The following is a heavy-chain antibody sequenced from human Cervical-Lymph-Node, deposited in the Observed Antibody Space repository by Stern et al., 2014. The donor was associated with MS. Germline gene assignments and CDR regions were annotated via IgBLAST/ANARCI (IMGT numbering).Heavy chain of an antibody. CDR2: ISSAGDR. J-gene: IGHJ6*02. CDR3: ARDLPRGGGNGMDV. CDR1: GFKFSAFD. Sequence: EVQLVESGGGLVQPGGSLRLSCAASGFKFSAFDMHWVRQVTGKRLEWVSAISSAGDRYYPGSVKGRFTISRDSAKSSLYLQMNSLRAGDTAVYYCARDLPRGGGNGMDVWGQGTTVTVSS. D-gene: IGHD4-23*01. V-gene: IGHV3-13*01.